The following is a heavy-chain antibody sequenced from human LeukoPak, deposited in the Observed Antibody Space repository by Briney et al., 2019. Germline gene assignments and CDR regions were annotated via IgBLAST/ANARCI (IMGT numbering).Heavy chain of an antibody. Sequence: PSQTLSLTCTVSGGSISSGSYCWSWIRQPAGKGLEWIGHIHTSGNTNYNPSLKSRVTISVDTSKNQFSLKLSSVTAADTAVYYCARGGYSGYDYVGDDAFDIWGQGTMVTVSS. J-gene: IGHJ3*02. V-gene: IGHV4-61*09. D-gene: IGHD5-12*01. CDR2: IHTSGNT. CDR1: GGSISSGSYC. CDR3: ARGGYSGYDYVGDDAFDI.